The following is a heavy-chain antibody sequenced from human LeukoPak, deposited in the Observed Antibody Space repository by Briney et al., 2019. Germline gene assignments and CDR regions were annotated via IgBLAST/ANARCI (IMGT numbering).Heavy chain of an antibody. D-gene: IGHD3-16*01. Sequence: HPGGSLILSCAASGFTFSSYWMHWVRQAPGKGLVWVSRIDSDGSSTTYADSVKGRFTISRDNAKNTLYLQMNSLRADDTAVYYCARGDGGRPFDYWGQGTLVTVSS. CDR3: ARGDGGRPFDY. V-gene: IGHV3-74*01. CDR1: GFTFSSYW. J-gene: IGHJ4*02. CDR2: IDSDGSST.